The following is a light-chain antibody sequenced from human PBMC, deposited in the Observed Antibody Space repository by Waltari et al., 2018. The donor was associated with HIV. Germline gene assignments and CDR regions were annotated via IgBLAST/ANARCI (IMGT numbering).Light chain of an antibody. J-gene: IGKJ3*01. V-gene: IGKV1-39*01. CDR3: QQTYSAPFT. CDR1: QNIFSH. Sequence: IQMTQSPSSLSASVGDGVTLTCRASQNIFSHLSWYQQRPGKAPRLLMCAASSLQSGVPSRFSGSASGTDFTLTITSLQPDDFATYYCQQTYSAPFTFGPGTKVDIK. CDR2: AAS.